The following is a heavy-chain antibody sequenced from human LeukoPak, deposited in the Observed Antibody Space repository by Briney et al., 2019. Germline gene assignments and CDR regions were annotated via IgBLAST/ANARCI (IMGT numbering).Heavy chain of an antibody. V-gene: IGHV4-39*07. CDR2: IYYSGST. CDR3: ARAIMASMRVVLRYYFDY. D-gene: IGHD3-22*01. J-gene: IGHJ4*02. Sequence: SETLSLTCTVSGGSINSSSYYWGWIRQPPGKGLEWIGSIYYSGSTYYNPSLKSRVTISVDTSKNQFSLKLSSVTAADTAVYYCARAIMASMRVVLRYYFDYWGQGNLVTVSS. CDR1: GGSINSSSYY.